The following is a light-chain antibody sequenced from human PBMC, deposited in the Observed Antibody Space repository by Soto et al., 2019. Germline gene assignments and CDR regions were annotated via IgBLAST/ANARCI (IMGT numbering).Light chain of an antibody. J-gene: IGLJ3*02. CDR2: RNN. Sequence: QSVLTQPPSASGTPGQRVTISCSGSSSNIGSNYVYWYQQLQGTAPKLLIYRNNQRPSGVPDPFSGCKSGASASLAISGLRSEDEADYYCAAWDDSLSGPVFGGGTTLTVL. V-gene: IGLV1-47*01. CDR3: AAWDDSLSGPV. CDR1: SSNIGSNY.